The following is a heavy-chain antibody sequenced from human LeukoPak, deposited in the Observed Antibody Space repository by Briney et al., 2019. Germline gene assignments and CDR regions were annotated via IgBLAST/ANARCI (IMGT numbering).Heavy chain of an antibody. J-gene: IGHJ2*01. CDR2: IFTSESP. CDR3: ARVSSSWYQDWYFDL. CDR1: GGSISSSSYY. D-gene: IGHD6-13*01. Sequence: SETLSLTCTVSGGSISSSSYYWGWIRQPPGKGLEWIGRIFTSESPTYNPSLKSRVTMSLDTSKNQFSLKLSSVTAADTAVYYCARVSSSWYQDWYFDLWGRGTLVTVSS. V-gene: IGHV4-61*05.